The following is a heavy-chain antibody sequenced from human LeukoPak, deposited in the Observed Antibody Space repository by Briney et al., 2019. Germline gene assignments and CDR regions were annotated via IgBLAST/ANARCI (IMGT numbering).Heavy chain of an antibody. CDR1: GYTFTGYY. D-gene: IGHD3-10*01. CDR2: IIPIFGTA. CDR3: AREGYYGSGSSHYYYYMDV. V-gene: IGHV1-69*06. Sequence: SVKVSCKASGYTFTGYYMHWVRQAPGQGLEWMGGIIPIFGTANYAQKFQGRVTITADKSTSTAYMELSSLRSEDTAVYYCAREGYYGSGSSHYYYYMDVWGKGTTVTVSS. J-gene: IGHJ6*03.